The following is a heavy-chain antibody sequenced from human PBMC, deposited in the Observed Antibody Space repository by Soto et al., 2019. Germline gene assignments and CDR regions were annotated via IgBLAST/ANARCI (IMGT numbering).Heavy chain of an antibody. CDR1: GFTVSNYG. J-gene: IGHJ3*02. Sequence: QVQLVESGGGVVQPGQSLRLSCAASGFTVSNYGMHWVRQAPGKGLEWVAVIWKDGNNKYYRDSVKGRFTISRDNSKNTVELQMSSLRGEDTAVYYCARGDAWTDEAFDIWGQGTMVTVSS. CDR2: IWKDGNNK. D-gene: IGHD5-12*01. CDR3: ARGDAWTDEAFDI. V-gene: IGHV3-33*01.